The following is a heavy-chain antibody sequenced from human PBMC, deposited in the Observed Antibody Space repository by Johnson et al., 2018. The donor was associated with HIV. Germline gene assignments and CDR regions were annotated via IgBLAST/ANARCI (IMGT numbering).Heavy chain of an antibody. V-gene: IGHV3-11*04. CDR1: GFIFSDYY. CDR2: ISSSGNPI. Sequence: QVQLVESGGGLVKPGGSLRLSCAASGFIFSDYYMSWIRQAPGKGLEWVSYISSSGNPIYYADSVKGRFTISRDNAKNSLYLQMNNLRAEDTAVYYCAKCVSLYLALWGAFDIWGQGTMVTVSS. J-gene: IGHJ3*02. CDR3: AKCVSLYLALWGAFDI. D-gene: IGHD3-16*01.